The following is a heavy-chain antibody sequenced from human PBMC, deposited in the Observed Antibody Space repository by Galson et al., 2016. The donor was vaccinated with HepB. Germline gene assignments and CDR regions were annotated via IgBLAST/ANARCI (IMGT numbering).Heavy chain of an antibody. J-gene: IGHJ5*02. V-gene: IGHV2-5*02. CDR1: GFSLSTGGEG. Sequence: PALVKPTQTLRLTCSFSGFSLSTGGEGVGWIRQPPGKALEWLALIYWDDDKRYSPSLKSRLTITKDTSKNQVVLTMTNMDPVDTGTYFCAHRQVVYNTSLGAKELFDPWGQGTLVIVSS. D-gene: IGHD2-8*02. CDR3: AHRQVVYNTSLGAKELFDP. CDR2: IYWDDDK.